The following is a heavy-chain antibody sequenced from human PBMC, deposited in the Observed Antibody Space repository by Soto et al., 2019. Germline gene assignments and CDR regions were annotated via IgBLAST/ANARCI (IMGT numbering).Heavy chain of an antibody. CDR3: ATNYGSGSAHFDN. CDR1: GDTFNFYT. Sequence: QVQLVQSGAEVKTPGSSVKVSCTASGDTFNFYTLRWVRQAPGQGLEWMGRIIPMLGMSNYAQNFQGRVTMIADKSTSTAYMELSSLRSEDTALYYCATNYGSGSAHFDNWGQGTLVTVSS. J-gene: IGHJ4*02. V-gene: IGHV1-69*02. D-gene: IGHD3-10*01. CDR2: IIPMLGMS.